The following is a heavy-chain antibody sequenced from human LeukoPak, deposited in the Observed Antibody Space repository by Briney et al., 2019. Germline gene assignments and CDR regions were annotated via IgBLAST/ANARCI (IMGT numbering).Heavy chain of an antibody. Sequence: PGGSLRLSCAASGFTFSSYAMHWVRQAPGKGLEWVAVISYDGSNKYYADSVKGRFTISRDNSKNTLYLQMNSLRAEDTAVYYCARDHPKFGYYGSSEPSYYFDYWGQGTLVTVSS. CDR1: GFTFSSYA. D-gene: IGHD3-22*01. J-gene: IGHJ4*02. V-gene: IGHV3-30-3*01. CDR3: ARDHPKFGYYGSSEPSYYFDY. CDR2: ISYDGSNK.